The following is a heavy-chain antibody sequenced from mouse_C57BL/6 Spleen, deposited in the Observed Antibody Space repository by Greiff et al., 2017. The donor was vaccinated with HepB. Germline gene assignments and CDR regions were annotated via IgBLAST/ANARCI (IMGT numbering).Heavy chain of an antibody. D-gene: IGHD1-1*01. Sequence: VQLQQPGAELVKPGASVKMSCKASGYTFTSYWITWVKQRPGQGLEWIGDIYPGSGSTNYNEKFKSKATLTVDTSSSTAYMQLSSLTSEDSAVYYCAKRGILRLYYYAMDDWGQGTSVTVSA. V-gene: IGHV1-55*01. J-gene: IGHJ4*01. CDR3: AKRGILRLYYYAMDD. CDR2: IYPGSGST. CDR1: GYTFTSYW.